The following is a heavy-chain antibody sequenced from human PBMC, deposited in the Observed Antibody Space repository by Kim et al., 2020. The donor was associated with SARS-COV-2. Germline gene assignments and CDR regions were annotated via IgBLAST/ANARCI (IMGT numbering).Heavy chain of an antibody. J-gene: IGHJ5*02. V-gene: IGHV3-23*01. CDR2: ISGSGGTT. Sequence: GGSLRLSCAASGFTFSSYAMNWVRQAPGKGLEWVSAISGSGGTTFYADSVKGRFTISRDNSKNTLYLQMNSLRAEDTAVYYCAKSMGRRITPFDPWGQGTLVTVSS. D-gene: IGHD3-10*01. CDR3: AKSMGRRITPFDP. CDR1: GFTFSSYA.